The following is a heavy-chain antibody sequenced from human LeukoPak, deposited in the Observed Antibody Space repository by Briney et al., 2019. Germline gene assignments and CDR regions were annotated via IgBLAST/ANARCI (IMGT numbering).Heavy chain of an antibody. D-gene: IGHD3-10*01. J-gene: IGHJ4*02. V-gene: IGHV1-18*01. Sequence: ASVKVSCKASGYTFTSYGISWVRQAPGQGLEWMGWISAYNGNTNYAQKLQGRVTMTTDTSTSTAYMELRSLRSDDTAVYYCAREYYGSGSYYNSLDYWGQGTLVTVSS. CDR1: GYTFTSYG. CDR3: AREYYGSGSYYNSLDY. CDR2: ISAYNGNT.